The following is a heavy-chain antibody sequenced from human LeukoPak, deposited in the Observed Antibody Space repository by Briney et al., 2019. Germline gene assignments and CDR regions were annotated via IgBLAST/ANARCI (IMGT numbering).Heavy chain of an antibody. J-gene: IGHJ5*02. CDR2: ISYDGSNK. Sequence: PGGSLRLSCVASGFTFSSYALHWVRQAPGKGLEWLAVISYDGSNKYYADSVRGRFTISRDNSKNTLYLQMNGLRAEDTAVYYCARERMAATGTNWLDPWGPGTLVTVSS. CDR3: ARERMAATGTNWLDP. CDR1: GFTFSSYA. D-gene: IGHD1-1*01. V-gene: IGHV3-30-3*01.